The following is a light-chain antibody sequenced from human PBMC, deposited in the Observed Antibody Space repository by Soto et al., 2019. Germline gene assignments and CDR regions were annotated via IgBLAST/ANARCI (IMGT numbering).Light chain of an antibody. J-gene: IGKJ1*01. CDR2: AAS. Sequence: EIVLTQSPGTLSVSPGERATLSCRASQSVSSSYLAWYQQKPGEAPRLLIYAASSRATGIPDRFSGSGSGTDFTLTISRLESEDFAVYYCQHYSRSLLTFGQGTKVEIK. V-gene: IGKV3-20*01. CDR3: QHYSRSLLT. CDR1: QSVSSSY.